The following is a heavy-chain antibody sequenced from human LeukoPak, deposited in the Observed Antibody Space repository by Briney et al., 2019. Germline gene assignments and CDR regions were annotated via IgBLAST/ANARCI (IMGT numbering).Heavy chain of an antibody. D-gene: IGHD4-17*01. Sequence: GSLRLSCAASGFTFSDYAMSWIRQAPGKGLDWVSGISGSGGSTYYAGSVKGRFTISRDNSKNTLYLQMNNLRAEDTAVYYCTKAYFYGEPPYYSDHWGQGILVTVSS. CDR1: GFTFSDYA. J-gene: IGHJ4*02. V-gene: IGHV3-23*01. CDR2: ISGSGGST. CDR3: TKAYFYGEPPYYSDH.